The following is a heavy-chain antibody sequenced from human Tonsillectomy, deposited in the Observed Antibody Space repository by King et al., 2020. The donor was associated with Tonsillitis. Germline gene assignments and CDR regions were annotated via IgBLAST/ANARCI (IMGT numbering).Heavy chain of an antibody. CDR2: INNDGSGP. J-gene: IGHJ4*02. D-gene: IGHD3/OR15-3a*01. CDR1: GFTFSSYW. Sequence: VQLVESGGGLVQPGGSLRLSCAASGFTFSSYWMHWVRQAPGKGPVWVSRINNDGSGPSYADSVKGRFTISRDNAKNTVYLQVNSLRAEDTAVYYCARAQEDYFFDYWGQGTLVTVSS. CDR3: ARAQEDYFFDY. V-gene: IGHV3-74*01.